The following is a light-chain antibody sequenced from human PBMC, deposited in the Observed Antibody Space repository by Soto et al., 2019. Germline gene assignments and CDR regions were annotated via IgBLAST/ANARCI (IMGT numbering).Light chain of an antibody. CDR1: SRDVGSYNL. Sequence: QSALTQPASVSGSPGQSITISCTGTSRDVGSYNLVSWYQQHPGKAPKLMIYEVSKRPSGVSNRFSGSKSGNTASLTISGLQAEDEADYYCCSYAGTSTFGSYVFGVGTKVTVL. V-gene: IGLV2-23*02. J-gene: IGLJ1*01. CDR2: EVS. CDR3: CSYAGTSTFGSYV.